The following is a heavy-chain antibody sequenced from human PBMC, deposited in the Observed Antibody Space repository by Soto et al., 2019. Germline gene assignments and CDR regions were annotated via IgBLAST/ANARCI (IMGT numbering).Heavy chain of an antibody. CDR1: GFIFSKAW. CDR3: TTDHGDSPQARGYAFDI. V-gene: IGHV3-15*07. J-gene: IGHJ3*02. CDR2: VRTKTDGGTA. D-gene: IGHD4-17*01. Sequence: EVQLVESGGGLVKTGGSLRLSCAASGFIFSKAWMNWVRQAPGKGLEWVGRVRTKTDGGTADYVAPVKGRFTMSRDDSTNTVYLQMNSLKIEDTAVYYCTTDHGDSPQARGYAFDIWGQGTVVTVSS.